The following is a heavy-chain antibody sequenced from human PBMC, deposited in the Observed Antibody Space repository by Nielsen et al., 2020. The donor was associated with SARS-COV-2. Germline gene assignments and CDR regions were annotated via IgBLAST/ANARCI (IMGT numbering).Heavy chain of an antibody. CDR2: IYYSGST. CDR3: ARMATVETYYYGSGSYLPRPRDAFDI. V-gene: IGHV4-59*01. D-gene: IGHD3-10*01. Sequence: WIRQPPGKGLEWIGYIYYSGSTYYNPSLKSRVTISVDTSKNQFSLKLSSVTAADTAVYYCARMATVETYYYGSGSYLPRPRDAFDIWGRGTMVTVSS. J-gene: IGHJ3*02.